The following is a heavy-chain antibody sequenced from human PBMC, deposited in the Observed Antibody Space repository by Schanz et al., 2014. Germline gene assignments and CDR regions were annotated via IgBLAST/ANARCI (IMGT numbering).Heavy chain of an antibody. D-gene: IGHD3-10*01. J-gene: IGHJ4*02. V-gene: IGHV3-21*01. CDR1: GFTVSSDH. CDR3: ARVPYGSGSYWDY. Sequence: EVQLVESGGGFVQPGGSLGLSCVVSGFTVSSDHMSWVRQAPGKGLEWVSSISSSGSYIHYADSVKGRFTISRDNAKNTLYLQMNSLGAEDTAVYYCARVPYGSGSYWDYWGQGTLVTVSS. CDR2: ISSSGSYI.